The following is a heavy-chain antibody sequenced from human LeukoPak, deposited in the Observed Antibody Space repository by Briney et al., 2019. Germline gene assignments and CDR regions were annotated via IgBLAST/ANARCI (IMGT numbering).Heavy chain of an antibody. CDR3: AREVGYCSSTSCSSRNFQH. D-gene: IGHD2-2*01. J-gene: IGHJ1*01. CDR2: INPNSGGT. CDR1: GYTFTGYY. Sequence: AXVKVSCKASGYTFTGYYMHWVRQAPGQGLEWMGWINPNSGGTNYAQKFQGRVTMNRDTSISTAYMELSRLRSDDTAVYHCAREVGYCSSTSCSSRNFQHWGQGTLVTVSS. V-gene: IGHV1-2*02.